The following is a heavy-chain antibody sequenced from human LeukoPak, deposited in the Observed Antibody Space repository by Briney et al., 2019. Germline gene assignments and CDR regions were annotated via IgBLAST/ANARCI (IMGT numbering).Heavy chain of an antibody. V-gene: IGHV3-9*01. CDR3: VRDRGTYRPIDY. Sequence: GRALRLSCAASGFTFDDYAMHWVRQAPGKGLEWVSGISWNSGSIGYADSVKGRFTISRDNSKNTLYLQMNSLRAEDTAIYYCVRDRGTYRPIDYWGQGTLVTVSS. CDR2: ISWNSGSI. CDR1: GFTFDDYA. J-gene: IGHJ4*02. D-gene: IGHD1-26*01.